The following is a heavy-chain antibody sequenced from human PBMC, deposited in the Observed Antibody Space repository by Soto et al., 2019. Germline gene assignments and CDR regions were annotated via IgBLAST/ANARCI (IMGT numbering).Heavy chain of an antibody. CDR1: GGSISSSSYY. CDR3: ARSMTTVVTLDY. D-gene: IGHD4-17*01. V-gene: IGHV4-39*01. CDR2: IYYSGST. J-gene: IGHJ4*02. Sequence: SETLSLTCTVSGGSISSSSYYWGWIRQPPGKGLEWIGSIYYSGSTYYNPSLKSRVTISVYTSKNQFSLKLSSVTAADTAVYYCARSMTTVVTLDYWGQGTLVTVSS.